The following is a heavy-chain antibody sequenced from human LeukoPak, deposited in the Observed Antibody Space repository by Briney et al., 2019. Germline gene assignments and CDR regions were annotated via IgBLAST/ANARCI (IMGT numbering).Heavy chain of an antibody. J-gene: IGHJ4*02. Sequence: GGSLRLSCAASGFTLSRYWMNWVRQAPGKGLEWVAIINHDESQKNYVDSVKGRFTISRDNAKNSLYLQMNSLRAEDTAVYYCARDIDYFALDYWGQGDLVTVSS. CDR2: INHDESQK. D-gene: IGHD2/OR15-2a*01. CDR1: GFTLSRYW. CDR3: ARDIDYFALDY. V-gene: IGHV3-7*01.